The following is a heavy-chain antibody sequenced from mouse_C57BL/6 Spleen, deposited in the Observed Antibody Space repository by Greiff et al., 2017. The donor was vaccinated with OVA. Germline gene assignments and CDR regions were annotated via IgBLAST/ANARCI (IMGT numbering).Heavy chain of an antibody. D-gene: IGHD2-1*01. CDR1: GFSLSTSGMG. Sequence: ESGPGILQSSQTLSLTCSFSGFSLSTSGMGVSWIRQPSGKGLEWLAHIYWDDDKRYNPSLKSRLTISKDTSRNQVFLKITSVDTADTATYYCARRSPPYGNYGYFDVWGTGTTVTVSS. CDR2: IYWDDDK. CDR3: ARRSPPYGNYGYFDV. J-gene: IGHJ1*03. V-gene: IGHV8-12*01.